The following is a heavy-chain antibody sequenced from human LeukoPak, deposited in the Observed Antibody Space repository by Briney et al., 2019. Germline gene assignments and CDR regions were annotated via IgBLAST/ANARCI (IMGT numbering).Heavy chain of an antibody. CDR2: IYYSGST. CDR1: GGSISSSSYY. J-gene: IGHJ5*02. D-gene: IGHD1-1*01. Sequence: SGTLSLTCAVSGGSISSSSYYWGWIRQPPGKGLEWIGSIYYSGSTYYNPSLKSRVTISVDTSKTKFSLKLSSVTGAATAVYFCSCQLMANWFDPWDQGTVVTVSS. CDR3: SCQLMANWFDP. V-gene: IGHV4-39*01.